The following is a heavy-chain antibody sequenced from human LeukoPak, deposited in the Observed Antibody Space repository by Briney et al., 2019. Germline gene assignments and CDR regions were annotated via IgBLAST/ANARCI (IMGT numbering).Heavy chain of an antibody. Sequence: GGSLRLSCAASGFTFSSYDMHWVRKATGKGLEWVSAIGTAGDTYYPGSVKGRFTISRENAKNSLYLQMNSLRAEDTAVYYCARGLQENDAFDIWGQGTMVTVSS. CDR2: IGTAGDT. J-gene: IGHJ3*02. D-gene: IGHD5-24*01. CDR3: ARGLQENDAFDI. V-gene: IGHV3-13*01. CDR1: GFTFSSYD.